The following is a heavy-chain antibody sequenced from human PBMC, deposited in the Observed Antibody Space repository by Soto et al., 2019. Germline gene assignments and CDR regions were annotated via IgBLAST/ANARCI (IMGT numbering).Heavy chain of an antibody. CDR1: GFTFSSYW. Sequence: PGGSLRLSCAASGFTFSSYWMHWVRQAPGKGLVWVSHINSDGSTIVYADSVKGRFTISRDNAKNTLYLEMNSLRVEDTAVYYCARDRGFPDSFDIWGLGTVVTVSS. D-gene: IGHD3-10*01. V-gene: IGHV3-74*01. CDR2: INSDGSTI. J-gene: IGHJ3*02. CDR3: ARDRGFPDSFDI.